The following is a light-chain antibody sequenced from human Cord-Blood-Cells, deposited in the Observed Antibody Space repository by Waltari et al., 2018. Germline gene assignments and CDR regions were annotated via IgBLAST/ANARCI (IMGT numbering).Light chain of an antibody. J-gene: IGLJ2*01. CDR3: QVWDSSSDHVV. CDR1: NIGSKS. V-gene: IGLV3-21*04. Sequence: SYVLTQPPSVLVAPGKTARITCGGKNIGSKSVHWYQQKPGQAPVLVIYYDSDRPSGIPERFSGSNSGNTATLTISRVEAGDEADYYCQVWDSSSDHVVFGGGTKLTVL. CDR2: YDS.